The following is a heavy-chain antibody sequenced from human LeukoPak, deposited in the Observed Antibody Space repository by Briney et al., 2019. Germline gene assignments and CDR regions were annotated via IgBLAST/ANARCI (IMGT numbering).Heavy chain of an antibody. V-gene: IGHV1-2*02. J-gene: IGHJ4*02. D-gene: IGHD4/OR15-4a*01. CDR2: INPNSGAT. CDR1: GYTFTGYY. Sequence: ASVKVSCKASGYTFTGYYLFWVRQAPGQGLEWMGWINPNSGATKYAQNFQGRVTLTSDTSIRTTYMELSSLRSDDTAVYYCARDERYSYGDNHYPDLGFWGQGTSVTVSS. CDR3: ARDERYSYGDNHYPDLGF.